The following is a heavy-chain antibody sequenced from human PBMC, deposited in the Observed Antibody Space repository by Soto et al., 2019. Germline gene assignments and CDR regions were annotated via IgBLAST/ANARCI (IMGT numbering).Heavy chain of an antibody. CDR2: IYHSGST. V-gene: IGHV4-30-2*01. Sequence: QLQLQESGSGLVKPSQTLSLTCAVSGGSISSGGYTWSWIRQPPGKGLEWIGYIYHSGSTYYNPSLKSRVTISVDRSNNQFSLKLSSVTAADTAVYYCARVWGSSSPIFDYWGQGTLVTVSS. D-gene: IGHD6-6*01. CDR1: GGSISSGGYT. J-gene: IGHJ4*02. CDR3: ARVWGSSSPIFDY.